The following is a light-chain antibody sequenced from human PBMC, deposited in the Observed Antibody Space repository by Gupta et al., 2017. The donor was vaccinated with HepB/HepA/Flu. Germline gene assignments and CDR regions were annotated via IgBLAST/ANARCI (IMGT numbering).Light chain of an antibody. CDR1: SSNIGNNY. CDR2: ENS. V-gene: IGLV1-51*02. Sequence: QSVLTQPPSVSAAPGQKVTISCSGSSSNIGNNYVSWYQQLPGTAPKVLIFENSKRPSGIPDRFSGSKSGTSATLGITGLQTGDEADYYCGTWDNSLSTGVFGGGTRLTVL. CDR3: GTWDNSLSTGV. J-gene: IGLJ2*01.